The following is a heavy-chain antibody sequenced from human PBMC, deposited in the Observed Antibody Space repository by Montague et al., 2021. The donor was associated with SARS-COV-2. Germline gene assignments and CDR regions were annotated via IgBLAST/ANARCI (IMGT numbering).Heavy chain of an antibody. J-gene: IGHJ4*02. D-gene: IGHD2-2*01. CDR1: RFSFSSYR. Sequence: SLRLSWPASRFSFSSYRMTWIRQAPGKGPEWVATIDRDGYEVYYVDSVKGRFTISRDNARNSLYLQLTSLRGEDTAVYYCARGGRGTSYYWEYWGQGTLVTVSS. CDR2: IDRDGYEV. V-gene: IGHV3-7*01. CDR3: ARGGRGTSYYWEY.